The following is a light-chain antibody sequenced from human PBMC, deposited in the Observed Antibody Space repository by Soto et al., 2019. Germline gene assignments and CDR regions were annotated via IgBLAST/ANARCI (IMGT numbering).Light chain of an antibody. CDR3: QQYENLPIT. CDR1: QDISTF. CDR2: DAS. V-gene: IGKV1-33*01. J-gene: IGKJ5*01. Sequence: DIQMTQSPSSLSAYVGDRVTITCQASQDISTFLNWYHQKPGKAPKLLIYDASNLETGVPSXFXXXXXXXXXNFTINSLQPEDIGAYYCQQYENLPITFGPGTRLHIK.